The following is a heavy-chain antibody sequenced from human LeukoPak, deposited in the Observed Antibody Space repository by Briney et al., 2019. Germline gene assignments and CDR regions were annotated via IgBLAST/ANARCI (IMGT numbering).Heavy chain of an antibody. J-gene: IGHJ5*02. CDR1: GYTFTSYA. CDR3: ARDLFLEYSSSSPPGWFDP. CDR2: INTNTGNP. V-gene: IGHV7-4-1*02. D-gene: IGHD6-6*01. Sequence: ASVKVSCKASGYTFTSYAMNWVRQAPGQGLEWMGWINTNTGNPTYAQGFTGRFVFSLDTSVSTAYLQISSLKAEDTAVYYCARDLFLEYSSSSPPGWFDPWGQGTLVTVSS.